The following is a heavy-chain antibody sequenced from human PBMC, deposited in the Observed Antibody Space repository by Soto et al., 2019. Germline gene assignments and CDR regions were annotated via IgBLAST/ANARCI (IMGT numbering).Heavy chain of an antibody. CDR2: ISYDGSNK. J-gene: IGHJ4*02. CDR3: ACPDSPWSMVRGVPDY. Sequence: GGSLRLSCAASGFTFSSYGMHWVRQAPGKGLEWVAVISYDGSNKYYADSVKGRFTISRDNSKNTLYLQMNSLRAEDTAVYYCACPDSPWSMVRGVPDYWGQGTLVTVSS. V-gene: IGHV3-30*03. CDR1: GFTFSSYG. D-gene: IGHD3-10*01.